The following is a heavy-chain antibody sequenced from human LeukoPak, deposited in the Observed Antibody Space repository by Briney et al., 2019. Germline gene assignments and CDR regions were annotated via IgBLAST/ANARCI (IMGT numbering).Heavy chain of an antibody. CDR2: LYYSGST. Sequence: SETLSLTCTVSGGSISSYYWSWIRQPPGKELEWIEYLYYSGSTNYNPSFKSRVTMSVDTSKNQFSLKLNSMTAADTAVYFCARGRYNDYGFDYWGQGTLVTVSP. CDR3: ARGRYNDYGFDY. D-gene: IGHD4-17*01. J-gene: IGHJ4*02. CDR1: GGSISSYY. V-gene: IGHV4-59*01.